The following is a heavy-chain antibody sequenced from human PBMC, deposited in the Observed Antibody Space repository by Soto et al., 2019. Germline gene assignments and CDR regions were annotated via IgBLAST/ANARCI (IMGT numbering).Heavy chain of an antibody. Sequence: PSQTLSLTCAISGDSVSRHSAAWNWIRQSPKRGLEWLGRTYYRSRWYNDYAVPVRSRITVNADTSKNQFSLQLTSVTPENTAVYYCAGTTSYQWYYMDVWGKGTTVTVSS. V-gene: IGHV6-1*01. D-gene: IGHD1-7*01. CDR1: GDSVSRHSAA. J-gene: IGHJ6*03. CDR3: AGTTSYQWYYMDV. CDR2: TYYRSRWYN.